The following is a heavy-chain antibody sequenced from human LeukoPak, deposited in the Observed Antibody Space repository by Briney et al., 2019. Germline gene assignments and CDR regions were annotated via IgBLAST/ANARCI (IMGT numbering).Heavy chain of an antibody. CDR3: ARAMIVAHDAFDI. Sequence: GGSLRLSCAASGFTFSSYWMSWVRQAPGKGLEWVANIKQDGSEKYYVDSVKGRFTISRDNTKNSLYLQMNSLRAEDTAVYYCARAMIVAHDAFDIWGQGTMVTVSS. V-gene: IGHV3-7*03. CDR1: GFTFSSYW. D-gene: IGHD3-22*01. CDR2: IKQDGSEK. J-gene: IGHJ3*02.